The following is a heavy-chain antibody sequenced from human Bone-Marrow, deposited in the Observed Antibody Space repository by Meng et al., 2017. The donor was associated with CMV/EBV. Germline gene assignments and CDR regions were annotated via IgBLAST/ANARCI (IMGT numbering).Heavy chain of an antibody. CDR1: GFAVSSNY. V-gene: IGHV3-53*01. D-gene: IGHD2-2*01. CDR3: TRVKGDPRYCSSTSCYSYYFDY. J-gene: IGHJ4*02. Sequence: GGSLRLSCVASGFAVSSNYMSWVRQAPGKGLEWVSVIYSGGSTYYADSVKGRFTISRDNSKSTLFLQMNSLKTEDTAVYYCTRVKGDPRYCSSTSCYSYYFDYWGQGTLVTVSS. CDR2: IYSGGST.